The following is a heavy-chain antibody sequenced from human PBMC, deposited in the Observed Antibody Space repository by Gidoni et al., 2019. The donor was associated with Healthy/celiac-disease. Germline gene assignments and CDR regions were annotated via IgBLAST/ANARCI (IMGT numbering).Heavy chain of an antibody. D-gene: IGHD1-26*01. CDR3: AKDRRVGATTPNWFDP. Sequence: EVQLLESGGGLVQPGGSLRLSCAAFGFPFTHYAMSWVRKVPGKGLEWVSAISGSGGSTYYADSVKGRFTISRDNSKNTLYLQMNSLRAEDTAVYYCAKDRRVGATTPNWFDPWGQGTLVTVSS. CDR1: GFPFTHYA. J-gene: IGHJ5*02. V-gene: IGHV3-23*01. CDR2: ISGSGGST.